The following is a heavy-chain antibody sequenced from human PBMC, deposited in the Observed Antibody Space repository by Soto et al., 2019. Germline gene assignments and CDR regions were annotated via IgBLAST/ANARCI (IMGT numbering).Heavy chain of an antibody. J-gene: IGHJ4*02. D-gene: IGHD3-22*01. V-gene: IGHV1-3*01. Sequence: ASVKVSCKTSGYTFNKYPIHWVRQAPGQGLEWMGWINPGNGDTGFSQKFQDRVTITRDTSASTAYMELSSLRSEDTAVYYCARKEYYDSGMYHFDYWGQGTLVTVSS. CDR2: INPGNGDT. CDR1: GYTFNKYP. CDR3: ARKEYYDSGMYHFDY.